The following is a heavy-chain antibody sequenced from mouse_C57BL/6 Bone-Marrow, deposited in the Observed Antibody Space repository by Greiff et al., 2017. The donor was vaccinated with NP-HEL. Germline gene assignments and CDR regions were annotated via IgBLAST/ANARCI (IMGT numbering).Heavy chain of an antibody. J-gene: IGHJ1*03. CDR2: IDPSDSYT. CDR3: ARDYGSSYGYFDV. D-gene: IGHD1-1*01. Sequence: QVQLQQPGAELVKPGASVKLSCKASGYTFTSYWMQWVKQRPGQGLEWIGEIDPSDSYTNYHQKFKGKATLTVDTSSGTAYMHVSSLTSEDSAVYYCARDYGSSYGYFDVWGTGTTVTVSS. CDR1: GYTFTSYW. V-gene: IGHV1-50*01.